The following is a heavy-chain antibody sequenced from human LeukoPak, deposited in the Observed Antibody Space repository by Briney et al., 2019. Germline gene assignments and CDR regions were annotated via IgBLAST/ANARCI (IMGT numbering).Heavy chain of an antibody. D-gene: IGHD3-22*01. Sequence: PGGSLRLSCAASGFTFSSYAMSWVRQAPGKGLEWVSAISGSGGSTYYADSMKGRFTISRDNSKNTLYLQMNSLRAEDTAVYYCASGSGGYSYDMSPYYYDSSGYYPFDYWGQGTLVTVSS. CDR2: ISGSGGST. V-gene: IGHV3-23*01. CDR3: ASGSGGYSYDMSPYYYDSSGYYPFDY. CDR1: GFTFSSYA. J-gene: IGHJ4*02.